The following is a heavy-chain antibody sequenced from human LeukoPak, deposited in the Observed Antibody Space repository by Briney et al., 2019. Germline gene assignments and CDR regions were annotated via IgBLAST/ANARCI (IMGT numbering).Heavy chain of an antibody. J-gene: IGHJ3*02. V-gene: IGHV1-24*01. CDR3: ATGGLYSSSWFDAFDI. Sequence: VQISCQVSGSTLTELSMHWVRQAPGKGLEWMGGFDPEDGETIYAQKFQGRVTMTEDTSTDTAYMELSSLRSEDTAVYYCATGGLYSSSWFDAFDIWGQGTMVTVSS. CDR2: FDPEDGET. CDR1: GSTLTELS. D-gene: IGHD6-13*01.